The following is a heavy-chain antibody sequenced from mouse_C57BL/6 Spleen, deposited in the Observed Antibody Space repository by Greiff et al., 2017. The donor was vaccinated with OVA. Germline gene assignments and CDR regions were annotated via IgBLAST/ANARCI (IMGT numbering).Heavy chain of an antibody. CDR3: ARSLTAYFDY. D-gene: IGHD4-1*01. CDR2: IDPSDSYT. Sequence: QVQLQQPGAELVKPGASVKLSCKASGYTFTSYWMQWVKQRPGQGLEWIGEIDPSDSYTNYNHKFKGPATLPVDTSSSTAYMQLSSLTSDDSAVYYCARSLTAYFDYWGQGTTLTVSS. CDR1: GYTFTSYW. V-gene: IGHV1-50*01. J-gene: IGHJ2*01.